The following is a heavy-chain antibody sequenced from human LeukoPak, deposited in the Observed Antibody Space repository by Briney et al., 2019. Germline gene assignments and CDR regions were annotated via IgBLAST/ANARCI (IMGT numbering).Heavy chain of an antibody. V-gene: IGHV4-59*01. Sequence: SETLSLTCTVSGGSISSYYWSWIRQPPGKGLEWIGYIYYSGSTNYNPSLKSRVTISVDTSKNQFSLKLSSVTAADTAVYYCARGLRAVAGTYYFDYWGQGTLVTVSS. D-gene: IGHD6-19*01. J-gene: IGHJ4*02. CDR3: ARGLRAVAGTYYFDY. CDR1: GGSISSYY. CDR2: IYYSGST.